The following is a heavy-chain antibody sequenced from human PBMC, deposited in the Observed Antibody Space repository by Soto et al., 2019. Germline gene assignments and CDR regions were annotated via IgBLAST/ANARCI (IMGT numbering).Heavy chain of an antibody. V-gene: IGHV4-59*01. J-gene: IGHJ3*02. Sequence: SETLSLTCTVSGGSISSYYWSWLRQPPGKGLEWIGYIYYSGSTNYNPSLKSRVTISVDTSKNQFSLKLSSVTAADTAVYYCARDTMTTVTTHAFDIWGQGTMVTVSS. CDR1: GGSISSYY. D-gene: IGHD4-17*01. CDR2: IYYSGST. CDR3: ARDTMTTVTTHAFDI.